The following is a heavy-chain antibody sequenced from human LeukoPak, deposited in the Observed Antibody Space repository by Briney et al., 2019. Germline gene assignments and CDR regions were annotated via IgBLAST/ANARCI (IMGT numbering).Heavy chain of an antibody. CDR1: GFTFSSYA. D-gene: IGHD5-18*01. V-gene: IGHV3-74*01. Sequence: GGSLRLSCAASGFTFSSYAMSWVRQAPGKGLVWVSRINSDGTSTNYADSVKGRFTFSRDNAKNTLFLQMNYLRAEDTAVYYCARGTAEFDSWGQGTLVTVSS. CDR2: INSDGTST. J-gene: IGHJ4*02. CDR3: ARGTAEFDS.